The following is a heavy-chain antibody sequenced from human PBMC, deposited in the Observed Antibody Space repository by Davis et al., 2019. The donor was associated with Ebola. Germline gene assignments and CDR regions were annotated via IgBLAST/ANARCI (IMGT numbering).Heavy chain of an antibody. CDR3: ATYGGQYYFDY. J-gene: IGHJ4*02. Sequence: ASVKVSCKASGYTFTSYGISWVRQAPGQGLEWMGWISVYNGNTNYAQKFQGRVTITADKSTSTAYMELSSLRSEDTAVYYCATYGGQYYFDYWGQGTLVTVSS. CDR1: GYTFTSYG. V-gene: IGHV1-18*01. D-gene: IGHD4-23*01. CDR2: ISVYNGNT.